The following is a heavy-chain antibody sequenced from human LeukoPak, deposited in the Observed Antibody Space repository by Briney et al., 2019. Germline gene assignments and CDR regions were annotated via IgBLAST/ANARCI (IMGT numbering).Heavy chain of an antibody. CDR1: GYTFSRYG. D-gene: IGHD5-18*01. J-gene: IGHJ5*02. CDR2: ISAYNGDT. Sequence: ASLKLSCKASGYTFSRYGFNWVRQAPGQGLEWMGWISAYNGDTNYAQKLQGRVTLTTDTSTSTVFMEVRSLRSDDTAVYYCARDSNTYGFDHWGKGTLVTVAS. V-gene: IGHV1-18*01. CDR3: ARDSNTYGFDH.